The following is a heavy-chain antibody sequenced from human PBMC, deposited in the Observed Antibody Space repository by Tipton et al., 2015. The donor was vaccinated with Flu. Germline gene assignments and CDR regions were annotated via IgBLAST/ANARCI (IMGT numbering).Heavy chain of an antibody. CDR1: GFTFSSYA. CDR3: AKPDFAPRWQMQYYFDY. D-gene: IGHD5-24*01. J-gene: IGHJ4*02. V-gene: IGHV3-23*01. CDR2: ISGSGGST. Sequence: SLRLSCAASGFTFSSYAMSWVRQAPGKGLEWVSAISGSGGSTYYADSVKGRFTISRDNSKNTLYLQMNSLRAEDTAVYYCAKPDFAPRWQMQYYFDYWGQGTLVTVSS.